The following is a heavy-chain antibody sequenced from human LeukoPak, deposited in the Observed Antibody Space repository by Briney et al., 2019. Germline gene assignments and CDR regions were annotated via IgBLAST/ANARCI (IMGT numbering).Heavy chain of an antibody. D-gene: IGHD3-10*01. CDR3: ARDAIGYYGSGSSSGYYYYMDV. Sequence: SETLSLTCTVSGYSISSSYYWSWIRQPPGKGLEWIGYIYYSGSTNYNPSLKSRVTISVDTSKNQFSLKLSSVTAADTAVYYCARDAIGYYGSGSSSGYYYYMDVWGKGTTVTVSS. V-gene: IGHV4-61*01. J-gene: IGHJ6*03. CDR2: IYYSGST. CDR1: GYSISSSYY.